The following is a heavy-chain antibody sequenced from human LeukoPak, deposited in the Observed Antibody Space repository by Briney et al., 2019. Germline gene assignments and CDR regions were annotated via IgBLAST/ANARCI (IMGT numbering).Heavy chain of an antibody. J-gene: IGHJ6*02. D-gene: IGHD3-10*01. CDR3: AREPLRRRYYYYGMDV. Sequence: PSETLSLTRAVYGGSFSGYYWSWIRQPPGKGLEWIGEINHSGSTNYNPSLKSRVTISVDTSKNQFSLKLSSVTAADTAVYYCAREPLRRRYYYYGMDVWGQGTTVTGSS. V-gene: IGHV4-34*01. CDR1: GGSFSGYY. CDR2: INHSGST.